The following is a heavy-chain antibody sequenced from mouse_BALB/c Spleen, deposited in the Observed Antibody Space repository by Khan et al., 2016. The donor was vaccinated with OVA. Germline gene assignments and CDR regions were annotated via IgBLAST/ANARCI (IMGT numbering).Heavy chain of an antibody. CDR3: ARDGSRYNYAMDY. CDR1: GYSITSDYA. CDR2: ISYSGST. J-gene: IGHJ4*01. D-gene: IGHD2-3*01. V-gene: IGHV3-2*02. Sequence: VQLKQSGPGLVKPSQSLSLTCTVTGYSITSDYAWNWIRQFPGNKLEWMGYISYSGSTSYNPSPKSRISITRDTSKNQFFLQLNSVTTEDTATYYCARDGSRYNYAMDYWGQGTAVTVSS.